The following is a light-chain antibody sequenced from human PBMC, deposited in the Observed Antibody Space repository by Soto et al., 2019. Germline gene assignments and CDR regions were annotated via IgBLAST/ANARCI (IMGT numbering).Light chain of an antibody. J-gene: IGLJ2*01. CDR3: QTWGTGNVV. V-gene: IGLV4-69*01. CDR2: LNSDGSH. Sequence: QSVLTQSPSASASLGASVKLTCTLSSGHSSYAIAWHQQQPEKGPRYLMKLNSDGSHSKGDGIPDRFSGSSSEAERYLTISSLQSEDEAYYSCQTWGTGNVVFGGGTKLTVL. CDR1: SGHSSYA.